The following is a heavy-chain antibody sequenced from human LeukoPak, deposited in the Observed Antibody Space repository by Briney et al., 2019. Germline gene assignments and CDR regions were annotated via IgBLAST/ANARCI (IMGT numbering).Heavy chain of an antibody. J-gene: IGHJ3*02. CDR3: AKGGSSWSHDAFDI. V-gene: IGHV3-9*01. CDR1: GFTFDDYA. CDR2: ISWNSGSI. Sequence: GGSLRLSCAASGFTFDDYAMHWVRQAPGKGLEWVSGISWNSGSIGYADSVKGRFTISRDNAKNSLYLQMNSLRAEDTALYYCAKGGSSWSHDAFDIWGQGTMVTVSS. D-gene: IGHD6-13*01.